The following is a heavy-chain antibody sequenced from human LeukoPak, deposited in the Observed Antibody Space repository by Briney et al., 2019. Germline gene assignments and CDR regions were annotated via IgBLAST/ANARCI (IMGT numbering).Heavy chain of an antibody. Sequence: ASVKVSRKGSGYTFTSYAMHCVRQAPGQRLEWMGWSNAGNGNTKYSQDFQGRVTITRDTSASTAYMELSSLRSEDMAVYYCAREYCSSTSCYVDYWGQGTLVTVSS. CDR3: AREYCSSTSCYVDY. V-gene: IGHV1-3*02. CDR1: GYTFTSYA. D-gene: IGHD2-2*01. J-gene: IGHJ4*02. CDR2: SNAGNGNT.